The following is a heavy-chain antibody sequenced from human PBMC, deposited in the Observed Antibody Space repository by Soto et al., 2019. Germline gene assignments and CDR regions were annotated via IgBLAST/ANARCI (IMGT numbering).Heavy chain of an antibody. CDR3: ATWLLREHAFDI. CDR2: LYIADGT. V-gene: IGHV3-53*01. CDR1: GFTVNGKKY. Sequence: DVQVVESGGGLIQPGGSLRLSCAASGFTVNGKKYMTWLRQAPGKGLEWVSALYIADGTFYADSVKGRFTVSIDSSKNTVYLQMNNLSPEDTAVYYCATWLLREHAFDIWGLGTMVTVSS. J-gene: IGHJ3*02. D-gene: IGHD2-15*01.